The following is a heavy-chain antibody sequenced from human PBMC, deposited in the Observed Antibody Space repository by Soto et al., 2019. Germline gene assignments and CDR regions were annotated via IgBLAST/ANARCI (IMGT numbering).Heavy chain of an antibody. CDR1: GYSISSGYH. CDR3: ARKDRVVAEGRWFDP. D-gene: IGHD2-15*01. J-gene: IGHJ5*02. Sequence: SETLSLTCTVSGYSISSGYHWAWIRQPPGKGLEWLGSVHYSGNTYYNPSLKSRLTISVDKSKNQFSLNLSSVTAADTAVYYCARKDRVVAEGRWFDPWGPGTPVPVYS. CDR2: VHYSGNT. V-gene: IGHV4-38-2*02.